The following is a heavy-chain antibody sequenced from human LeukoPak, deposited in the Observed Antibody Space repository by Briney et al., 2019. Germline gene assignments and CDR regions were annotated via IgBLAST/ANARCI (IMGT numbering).Heavy chain of an antibody. J-gene: IGHJ3*02. CDR3: ARQRDGYNSDPFDI. CDR1: GLSESSNY. CDR2: IYSGDRT. Sequence: HPGGSVRLSCALSGLSESSNYVSWARRARGRGVEWVSVIYSGDRTDYADPVKGRFTVFRDNSKNTMYLQKNSLKTEDTALYYCARQRDGYNSDPFDIWGQGTMVTVFS. V-gene: IGHV3-66*02. D-gene: IGHD5-24*01.